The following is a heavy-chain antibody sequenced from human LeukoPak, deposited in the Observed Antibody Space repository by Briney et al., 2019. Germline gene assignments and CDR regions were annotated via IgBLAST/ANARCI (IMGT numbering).Heavy chain of an antibody. CDR1: GGSFSSYY. Sequence: SETLSLTCTVSGGSFSSYYWSWVRQPPGKGLEWIGYIYYSGSTNYNPSLKSRVTISVDTSKNQFSLKLSSVTAADTAAYYCARDPTYCGGDCYSLYNSLNWYFDLWGRGTLVTVSS. V-gene: IGHV4-59*01. D-gene: IGHD2-21*02. J-gene: IGHJ2*01. CDR2: IYYSGST. CDR3: ARDPTYCGGDCYSLYNSLNWYFDL.